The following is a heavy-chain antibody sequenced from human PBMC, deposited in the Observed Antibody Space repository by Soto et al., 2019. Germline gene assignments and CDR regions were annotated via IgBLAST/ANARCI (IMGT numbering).Heavy chain of an antibody. D-gene: IGHD1-26*01. V-gene: IGHV3-21*01. CDR3: AGTDGGSYYGFDY. CDR1: VFTFSSYS. CDR2: ISSSSSYI. J-gene: IGHJ4*02. Sequence: GWSLRLSCSASVFTFSSYSMNWFRQAPGKGLEWVSSISSSSSYIYYADSVKGRFTISRDNAKNSLYLQMNSLRAEDTAVYYCAGTDGGSYYGFDYWGQGTLVTVSS.